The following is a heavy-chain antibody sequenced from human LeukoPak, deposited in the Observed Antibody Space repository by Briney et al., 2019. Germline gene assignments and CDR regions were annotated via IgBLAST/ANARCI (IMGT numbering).Heavy chain of an antibody. CDR1: GGSISNYY. D-gene: IGHD5-24*01. J-gene: IGHJ3*01. CDR3: ARDASLQTGAFDV. V-gene: IGHV4-59*12. CDR2: IYYSGST. Sequence: SETLSLTCTVSGGSISNYYWNWIRQSPGMGLEWIGYIYYSGSTNYNPSLKSRLTISVDTSKTHFSLNLTSVTAADTAMYYCARDASLQTGAFDVWGQGTMVTVSS.